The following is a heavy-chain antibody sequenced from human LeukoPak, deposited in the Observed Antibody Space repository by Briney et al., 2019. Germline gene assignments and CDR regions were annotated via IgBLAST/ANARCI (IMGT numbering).Heavy chain of an antibody. J-gene: IGHJ5*02. D-gene: IGHD3-22*01. CDR1: GFTFSSYA. CDR2: ISGSGGST. CDR3: ARHDSWAGWFDP. V-gene: IGHV3-23*01. Sequence: GGSLRLSCAASGFTFSSYAMSWVRQAPGKGLEWVSAISGSGGSTYYADSVKGRSTISRDNSKNTLYLQMNSLRAEDTAVYYCARHDSWAGWFDPWGQGTLVTVSS.